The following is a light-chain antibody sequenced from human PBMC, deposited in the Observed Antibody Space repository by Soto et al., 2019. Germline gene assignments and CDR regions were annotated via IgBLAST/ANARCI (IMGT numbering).Light chain of an antibody. CDR2: KAS. Sequence: DIQMTQSPSTLSASVGDTVTITCRASQSIRSWLAWYQQKPGKAPKLLIYKASSLEGGVPSRFSGSGSGTEFTLTINSLQPDDFATYYCQQYNSYSITFGQGTRLESK. CDR3: QQYNSYSIT. V-gene: IGKV1-5*03. CDR1: QSIRSW. J-gene: IGKJ5*01.